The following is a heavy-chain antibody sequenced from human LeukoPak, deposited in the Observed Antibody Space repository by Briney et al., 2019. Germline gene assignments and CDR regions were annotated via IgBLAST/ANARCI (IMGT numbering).Heavy chain of an antibody. CDR2: ITNDGSST. D-gene: IGHD3-16*01. J-gene: IGHJ4*02. Sequence: GGSLRLSCAASGLTFSSHWMHWVRQAPGKGLVWVSRITNDGSSTTYADSVKGRFTISRDNAKNMLYLQVNSLRVEDTGFYYCARDAGWGRLDSWGQGALVTVSS. V-gene: IGHV3-74*01. CDR1: GLTFSSHW. CDR3: ARDAGWGRLDS.